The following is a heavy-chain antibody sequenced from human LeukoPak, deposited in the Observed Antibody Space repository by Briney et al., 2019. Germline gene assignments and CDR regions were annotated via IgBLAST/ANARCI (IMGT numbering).Heavy chain of an antibody. Sequence: GGSLRLSCAASGFTFSTYGMDWVRQAPGKGLQWVSYISASSGTIYYADSVKGRFTISRDNAKNSLYLQMNSLRAEDTAVYYCARRSEFGVLYYMDVWDKGTTVTVSS. V-gene: IGHV3-48*01. CDR2: ISASSGTI. CDR3: ARRSEFGVLYYMDV. CDR1: GFTFSTYG. D-gene: IGHD3-16*01. J-gene: IGHJ6*03.